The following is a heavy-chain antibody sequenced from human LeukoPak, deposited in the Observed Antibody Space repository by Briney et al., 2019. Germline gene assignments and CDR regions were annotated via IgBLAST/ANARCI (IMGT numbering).Heavy chain of an antibody. V-gene: IGHV4-34*01. CDR3: ARRSGSYSK. D-gene: IGHD1-26*01. Sequence: SETLSLTCAFSGGSFSGYFWSWIRQPPGKGLEWIGEINHRGSTNYHPSLKTRVTISVDTSKNHFSLKLTSVTAADTAVYYCARRSGSYSKWGQGTLVTVSS. J-gene: IGHJ4*02. CDR1: GGSFSGYF. CDR2: INHRGST.